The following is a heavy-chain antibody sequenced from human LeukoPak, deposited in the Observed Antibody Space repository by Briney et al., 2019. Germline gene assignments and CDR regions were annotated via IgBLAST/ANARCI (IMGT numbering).Heavy chain of an antibody. CDR3: AKNPKQWLNTKAHYYYGMDV. CDR1: GFTFSSYA. V-gene: IGHV3-23*01. J-gene: IGHJ6*02. Sequence: QPGGSLRLSCAASGFTFSSYAMSWVRQAPGKGLEWVSAISGSGGSTYYADSVKGRFTISRDNSKNTLYLQMNSLRAEDTAVYYCAKNPKQWLNTKAHYYYGMDVWGQGTTVTVSS. CDR2: ISGSGGST. D-gene: IGHD6-19*01.